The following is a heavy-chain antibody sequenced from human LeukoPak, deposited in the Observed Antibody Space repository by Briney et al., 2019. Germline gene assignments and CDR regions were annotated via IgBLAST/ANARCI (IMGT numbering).Heavy chain of an antibody. CDR1: GYSISSGYY. J-gene: IGHJ6*03. Sequence: KPSETLCLTCTVSGYSISSGYYWGWIRQPPGKGLEWIGSIYHSGSTYYNPSLKSRVTISVDTSKNQFSLKLSSVTAADTAVYYCARNDYYSNYYYYMDVWGKGTTVTVSS. V-gene: IGHV4-38-2*02. CDR3: ARNDYYSNYYYYMDV. D-gene: IGHD3-22*01. CDR2: IYHSGST.